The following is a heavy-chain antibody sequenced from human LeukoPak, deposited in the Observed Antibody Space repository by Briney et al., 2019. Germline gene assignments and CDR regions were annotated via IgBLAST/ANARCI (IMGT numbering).Heavy chain of an antibody. Sequence: SEILSLTCAVYGGSFSGYYWSWIRQPPGKGLEWIGEINHSGSTNYNPSLKSRVTISVDTSKKQFSLKLSSVTAADTAVYYCVTYYFDSSGPKKNYWGQGTLVTVSS. CDR2: INHSGST. J-gene: IGHJ4*02. V-gene: IGHV4-34*01. CDR3: VTYYFDSSGPKKNY. CDR1: GGSFSGYY. D-gene: IGHD3-22*01.